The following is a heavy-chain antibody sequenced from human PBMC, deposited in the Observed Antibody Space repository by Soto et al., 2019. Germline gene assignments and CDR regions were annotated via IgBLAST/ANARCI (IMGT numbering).Heavy chain of an antibody. CDR3: AKLGSSSWSPHYYFDY. D-gene: IGHD2-2*01. J-gene: IGHJ4*02. CDR1: GFTFSSHS. CDR2: ITDSGDDT. Sequence: PGGSLRLSCAASGFTFSSHSMNLVRQAPGKGLEWVSAITDSGDDTYYIDSVKGRFTISRDNSKSTLYLQMNSLRAEDTAIYYCAKLGSSSWSPHYYFDYWGQGTLVTVSS. V-gene: IGHV3-23*01.